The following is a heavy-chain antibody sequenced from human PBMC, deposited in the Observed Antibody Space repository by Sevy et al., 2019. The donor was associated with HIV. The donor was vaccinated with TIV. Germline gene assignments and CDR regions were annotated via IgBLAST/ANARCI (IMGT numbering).Heavy chain of an antibody. Sequence: ASVKVSCKASGGTFSSYAISWVRQAPGQGLEWMGGIIPIFGTANYAQKFQGRVTITADESTSTAYMELSSLRSEDTAVYYCASLGYCSGGSCYSWFDPWGQGTLVTVSS. V-gene: IGHV1-69*13. CDR1: GGTFSSYA. D-gene: IGHD2-15*01. CDR2: IIPIFGTA. CDR3: ASLGYCSGGSCYSWFDP. J-gene: IGHJ5*02.